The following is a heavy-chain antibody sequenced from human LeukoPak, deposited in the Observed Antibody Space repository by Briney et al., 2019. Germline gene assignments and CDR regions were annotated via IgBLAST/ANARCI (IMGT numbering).Heavy chain of an antibody. CDR1: GGSISSYY. CDR2: IYYSGST. D-gene: IGHD4-17*01. J-gene: IGHJ5*02. CDR3: ARDDGDSTLDP. V-gene: IGHV4-59*01. Sequence: SETLSLTCTVSGGSISSYYWSWIRQPPGKGLERIGYIYYSGSTNYNPSLKSRVTISVDTSKNQFSLKLSSVTAADTAVYYCARDDGDSTLDPWGQGTLVTVSS.